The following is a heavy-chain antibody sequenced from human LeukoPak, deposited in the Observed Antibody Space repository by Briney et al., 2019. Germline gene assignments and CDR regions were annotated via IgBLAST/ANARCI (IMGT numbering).Heavy chain of an antibody. CDR2: ISGSGGTT. D-gene: IGHD3-9*01. J-gene: IGHJ4*02. CDR1: GFTFSSYA. CDR3: AKGGGDDILTGYTY. Sequence: GGSLRLSCAASGFTFSSYAMSWVRQAPGKGLEWVSAISGSGGTTYYADSVKGRFTISRDSSKNTLYLQMNSLRAEDTAVYYCAKGGGDDILTGYTYWGQGTLVTVSS. V-gene: IGHV3-23*01.